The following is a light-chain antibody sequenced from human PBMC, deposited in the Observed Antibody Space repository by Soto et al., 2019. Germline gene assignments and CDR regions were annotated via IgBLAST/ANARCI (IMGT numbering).Light chain of an antibody. CDR3: SSFTTKSTYV. CDR2: VVS. Sequence: QSVLSQPASVSGSPGQSITISCTGTSSDVGANIFVSWYQQHPGKAPKLMIYVVSSRPSGVSQRFSGSKSGNTASLTISGLQAEDEADYYCSSFTTKSTYVFGTGTKLTVL. J-gene: IGLJ1*01. CDR1: SSDVGANIF. V-gene: IGLV2-14*01.